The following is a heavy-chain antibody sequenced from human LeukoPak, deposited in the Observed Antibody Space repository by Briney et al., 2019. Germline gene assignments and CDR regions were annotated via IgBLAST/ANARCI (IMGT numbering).Heavy chain of an antibody. Sequence: GGSLRLSCAASGFTFSSYAMSWVRQATGKGLEWVSGISGPGGSTYYADSVKGRITISRDNSKKMLYLQMNSLRAEDTAVYYCAKGDIVVVPAATLEYWGQGTLVTVSS. CDR2: ISGPGGST. D-gene: IGHD2-2*01. CDR3: AKGDIVVVPAATLEY. V-gene: IGHV3-23*01. J-gene: IGHJ4*02. CDR1: GFTFSSYA.